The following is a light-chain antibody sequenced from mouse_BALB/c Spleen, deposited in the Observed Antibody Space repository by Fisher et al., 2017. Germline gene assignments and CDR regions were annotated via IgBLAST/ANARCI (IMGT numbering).Light chain of an antibody. CDR1: SSVSSSY. CDR2: STS. V-gene: IGKV4-74*01. J-gene: IGKJ1*01. CDR3: QQWSSYPPT. Sequence: IVLTQTTAIMSASLGERVTMTCTASSSVSSSYLHWYQQKPGSSPKLWIYSTSNLASGVPVRFSGSGSGTSYSLTISRMEAEDAATYYCQQWSSYPPTFGGGTKLEIK.